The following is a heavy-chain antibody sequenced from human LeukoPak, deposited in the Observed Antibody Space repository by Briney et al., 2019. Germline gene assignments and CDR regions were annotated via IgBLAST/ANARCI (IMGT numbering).Heavy chain of an antibody. CDR2: IYYSGST. Sequence: SETLSLTCTVSGGSISSYYWSWIRQPPGKGLEWIGYIYYSGSTNYNPSLKSRVTISVGKSKNQFSLKLSSVTAADTAVYYCAREGLNMVRGVIPKEAWGWFDPWGQGTLVTVSS. J-gene: IGHJ5*02. CDR3: AREGLNMVRGVIPKEAWGWFDP. D-gene: IGHD3-10*01. CDR1: GGSISSYY. V-gene: IGHV4-59*12.